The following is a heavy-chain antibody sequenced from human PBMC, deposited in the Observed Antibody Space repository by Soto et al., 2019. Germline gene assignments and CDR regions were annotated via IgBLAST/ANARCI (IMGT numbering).Heavy chain of an antibody. Sequence: GGSLRLSCAASGFTFSSFWLHWVRQAPGKGLVWVSVINADGSNTAYAASVKGRFTISRDSAKNTLYLQMNSLRAEDTAVYYGARDRGYNMDVWGQGATVPVSS. V-gene: IGHV3-74*01. J-gene: IGHJ6*03. D-gene: IGHD3-10*01. CDR2: INADGSNT. CDR1: GFTFSSFW. CDR3: ARDRGYNMDV.